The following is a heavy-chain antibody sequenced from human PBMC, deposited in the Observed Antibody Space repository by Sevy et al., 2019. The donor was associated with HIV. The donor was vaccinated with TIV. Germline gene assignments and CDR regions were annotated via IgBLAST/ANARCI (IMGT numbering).Heavy chain of an antibody. CDR1: GGSISSSYYY. CDR3: AGHWPQWELGGWYFDL. CDR2: FYYSRST. Sequence: SETLSLTCTVSGGSISSSYYYWGWLRQPPGKGLEWIDSFYYSRSTYYNPSLKSRVTISVDTSKNQFSLNLSSVTAADTAGYYCAGHWPQWELGGWYFDLWGRGTLVTVSS. V-gene: IGHV4-39*01. J-gene: IGHJ2*01. D-gene: IGHD1-26*01.